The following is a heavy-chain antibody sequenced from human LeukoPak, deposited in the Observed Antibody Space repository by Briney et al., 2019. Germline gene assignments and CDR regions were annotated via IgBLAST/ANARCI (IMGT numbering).Heavy chain of an antibody. CDR3: ARSTTDWSGLDAFHI. CDR2: INAGNGNT. J-gene: IGHJ3*02. CDR1: GYTFTSYA. D-gene: IGHD3-9*01. Sequence: ASVKVSCKASGYTFTSYAMHWVRQAPGQRLEWMGWINAGNGNTKYSQKFQGRVTITRDTSASTAYMELSSLRSEDTAVYYCARSTTDWSGLDAFHIWGQGTMVTVSS. V-gene: IGHV1-3*01.